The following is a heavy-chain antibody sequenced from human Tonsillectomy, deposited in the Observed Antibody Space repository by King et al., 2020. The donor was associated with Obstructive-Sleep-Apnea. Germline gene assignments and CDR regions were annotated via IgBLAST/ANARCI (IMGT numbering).Heavy chain of an antibody. D-gene: IGHD6-19*01. J-gene: IGHJ4*02. CDR2: INWNTGTM. Sequence: QLVQSGGGLLQPGRSLRLSCAASGFTFDDYAMHWVRQAPGKGLEWVSGINWNTGTMGYADSLKGRFTISRDNAKNSLFLQMNSLRPEDTALYYCAKDMSSGWYGPLDHWGQGTLVTVSS. CDR3: AKDMSSGWYGPLDH. CDR1: GFTFDDYA. V-gene: IGHV3-9*01.